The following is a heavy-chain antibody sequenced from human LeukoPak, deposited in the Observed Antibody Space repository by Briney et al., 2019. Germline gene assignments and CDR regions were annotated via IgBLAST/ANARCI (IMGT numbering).Heavy chain of an antibody. J-gene: IGHJ6*02. D-gene: IGHD3-16*01. CDR1: GFTFSSYW. V-gene: IGHV3-7*03. Sequence: GGSLRLTCAACGFTFSSYWMNWARQAPGKGLEWVASINHNGNVNYYVDSVKGRFTISRDNAKNSLYLQMSNLRAEDTAVYFCARGGGLDVWGQGATVTVSS. CDR3: ARGGGLDV. CDR2: INHNGNVN.